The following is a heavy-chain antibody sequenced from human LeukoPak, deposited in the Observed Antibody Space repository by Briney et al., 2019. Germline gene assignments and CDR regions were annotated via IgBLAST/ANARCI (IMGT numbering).Heavy chain of an antibody. V-gene: IGHV5-51*01. CDR2: IYPGDSDT. D-gene: IGHD5-24*01. Sequence: GGSLKISCKGSGYNFPYYWIAWVRQMPGKGLEWMGIIYPGDSDTRYSPSFQGQVTISADMSITTAYLRWNSLKASDTAMYYCARADGYTAHFDSWGQGTLVTVSS. CDR3: ARADGYTAHFDS. CDR1: GYNFPYYW. J-gene: IGHJ4*02.